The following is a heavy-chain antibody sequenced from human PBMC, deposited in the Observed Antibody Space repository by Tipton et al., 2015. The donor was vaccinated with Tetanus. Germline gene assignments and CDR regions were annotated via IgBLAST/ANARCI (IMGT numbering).Heavy chain of an antibody. CDR1: GYTFTTYG. CDR2: ISPSNGHT. J-gene: IGHJ4*02. Sequence: QLVQSGAEVRKPGASVKVSCKTSGYTFTTYGLNWLRQAPGQGLEWVAWISPSNGHTNYAQKFQDRVTMTADTSTGTVYMDLSSLRSDDTAVYYCVRPDRYCSGGSCYLALDYWGQGTLITVSS. D-gene: IGHD2-15*01. V-gene: IGHV1-18*01. CDR3: VRPDRYCSGGSCYLALDY.